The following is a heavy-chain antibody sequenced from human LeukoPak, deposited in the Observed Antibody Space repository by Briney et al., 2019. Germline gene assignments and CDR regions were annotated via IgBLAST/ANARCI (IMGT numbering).Heavy chain of an antibody. CDR1: GFTFSNYG. J-gene: IGHJ5*02. CDR3: ARAWYYYGSGSS. V-gene: IGHV3-33*01. CDR2: IRYDGSNK. Sequence: GGSLRLSCAASGFTFSNYGMHWVRQAPAKGLEREAAIRYDGSNKYYADSVKGRFTISRHNSKKKLYQQMNSRRAEDTAVYYCARAWYYYGSGSSWGQGTLVTVSS. D-gene: IGHD3-10*01.